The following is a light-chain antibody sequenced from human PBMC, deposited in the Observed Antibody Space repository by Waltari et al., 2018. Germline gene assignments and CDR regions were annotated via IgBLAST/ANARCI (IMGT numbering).Light chain of an antibody. Sequence: SYVLTQPPSVSVAPGQTARISCDGNNIGSKNVHWYQQKPGQAPVLVVYDDGDRPSGFPGRFAGSNSGNTATLTISRVDAGEEADYYCQVWDSGSDHYVFGTVTKVTVL. V-gene: IGLV3-21*02. CDR3: QVWDSGSDHYV. CDR1: NIGSKN. J-gene: IGLJ1*01. CDR2: DDG.